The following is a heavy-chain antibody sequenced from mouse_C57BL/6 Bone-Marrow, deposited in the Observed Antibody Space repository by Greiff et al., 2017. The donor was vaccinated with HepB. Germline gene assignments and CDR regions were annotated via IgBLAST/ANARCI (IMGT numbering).Heavy chain of an antibody. V-gene: IGHV5-4*01. J-gene: IGHJ1*03. Sequence: DVKLQESGGGLVKPGGSLKLSCAASGFTFSSYAMSWVRQTPEKRLEWVATISDGGSYTYYPDNVKGRFTISRDNAKNNLYLQMSHLKSEDTAMYYCARDQAGTETGYFDVWGTGTTVTVSS. D-gene: IGHD4-1*01. CDR3: ARDQAGTETGYFDV. CDR1: GFTFSSYA. CDR2: ISDGGSYT.